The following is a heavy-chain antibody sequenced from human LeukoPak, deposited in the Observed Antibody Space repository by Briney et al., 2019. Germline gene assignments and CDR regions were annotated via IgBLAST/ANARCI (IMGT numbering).Heavy chain of an antibody. CDR2: IYYSGST. CDR3: ARARRLGYCSGGSCYPGNYYYDGMDV. CDR1: GGSISSGGYY. J-gene: IGHJ6*02. Sequence: SETLSLTCTVSGGSISSGGYYWSWIRQHPGKGLEWIGYIYYSGSTYYNPSLKSRVTISVDTSKNQFSLKLSSVTAADTAVYYCARARRLGYCSGGSCYPGNYYYDGMDVWGQGTTVTVSS. D-gene: IGHD2-15*01. V-gene: IGHV4-31*03.